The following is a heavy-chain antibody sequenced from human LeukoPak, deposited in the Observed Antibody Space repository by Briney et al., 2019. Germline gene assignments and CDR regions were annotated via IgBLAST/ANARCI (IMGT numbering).Heavy chain of an antibody. Sequence: SETLSLTCAVYGGSFSGYYWSWIRQPPGKGLEWIGEINHSGSTNYNPSLKSRVTISVDTSKNQFSLKLSSVTAADTAVYYCARARRDYSGVWYRPVWLFDYWGQGTLVTVSS. J-gene: IGHJ4*02. CDR2: INHSGST. V-gene: IGHV4-34*01. CDR1: GGSFSGYY. CDR3: ARARRDYSGVWYRPVWLFDY. D-gene: IGHD6-19*01.